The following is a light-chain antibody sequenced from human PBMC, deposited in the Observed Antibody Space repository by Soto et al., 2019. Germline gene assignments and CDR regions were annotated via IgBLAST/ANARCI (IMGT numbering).Light chain of an antibody. CDR1: QSVDTY. CDR3: QQRSNLPLT. J-gene: IGKJ4*01. CDR2: DAS. Sequence: EIVLTQSPATLSLSPGERATLSCRASQSVDTYLVWYQQRPGQAPRLLIYDASNRATDIPGRFSGSGSGTDFTLTISSLEPEDFGVYFCQQRSNLPLTFGGGTKVEVK. V-gene: IGKV3-11*01.